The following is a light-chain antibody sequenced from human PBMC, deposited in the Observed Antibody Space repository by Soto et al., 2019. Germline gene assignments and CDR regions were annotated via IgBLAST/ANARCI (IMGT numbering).Light chain of an antibody. CDR1: SSNIGAGYV. CDR3: QSYDSSLSGWV. J-gene: IGLJ3*02. V-gene: IGLV1-40*01. Sequence: QSVLTQPASVSGAPGQRVTISCTGSSSNIGAGYVVHWYQQLPGTAPKLLIYGNSNRPSGVPDRFSGSKSGTSASLAITGLQAEDEADYYCQSYDSSLSGWVFGGGTKLTVL. CDR2: GNS.